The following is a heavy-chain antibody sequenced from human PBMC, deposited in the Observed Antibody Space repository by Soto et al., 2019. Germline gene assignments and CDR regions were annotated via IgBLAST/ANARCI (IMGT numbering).Heavy chain of an antibody. CDR1: GGSVSSGDYF. J-gene: IGHJ6*02. Sequence: SETLSLTCTVSGGSVSSGDYFWSWLRQSPGKRLEWIAYIYYSRSTNYNPSLKSRATISVDTSKSQVSLTLTSMTAAAADLYYCARSSNYYYYGFDVWGQGTAVTVSS. CDR2: IYYSRST. V-gene: IGHV4-61*08. CDR3: ARSSNYYYYGFDV. D-gene: IGHD3-10*01.